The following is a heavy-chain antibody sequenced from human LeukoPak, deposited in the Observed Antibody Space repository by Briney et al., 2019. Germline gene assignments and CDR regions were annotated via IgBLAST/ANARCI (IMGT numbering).Heavy chain of an antibody. CDR2: IYYSGST. CDR3: ARGSGLYSSSWYIRPDAFDI. Sequence: SQTLSLTCTVSGGSISSGDYYWSWIRQPPGKGLEWIGYIYYSGSTYYNPSLKSRVTISVDTSKNQFSPKLSSVTAADTAVYYCARGSGLYSSSWYIRPDAFDIWGQGTMVTVSS. CDR1: GGSISSGDYY. J-gene: IGHJ3*02. D-gene: IGHD6-13*01. V-gene: IGHV4-30-4*01.